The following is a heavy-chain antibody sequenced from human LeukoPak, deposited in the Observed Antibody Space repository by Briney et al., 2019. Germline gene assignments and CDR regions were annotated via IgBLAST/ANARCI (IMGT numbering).Heavy chain of an antibody. V-gene: IGHV1-18*01. CDR2: ISAYNGNT. J-gene: IGHJ3*02. D-gene: IGHD1-26*01. Sequence: GASVKVSCKASGGTFSSYGISWVRQAPGQGLEWMGWISAYNGNTNYAQKLQGRVTMTTDTSTSTAYMELRSLRSDDTAVYYCARDGGSGGSYYSNAFDIWGQGTMVTVSS. CDR3: ARDGGSGGSYYSNAFDI. CDR1: GGTFSSYG.